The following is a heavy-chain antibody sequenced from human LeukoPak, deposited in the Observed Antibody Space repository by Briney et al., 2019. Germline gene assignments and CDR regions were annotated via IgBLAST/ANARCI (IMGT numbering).Heavy chain of an antibody. D-gene: IGHD4-11*01. CDR1: GGSISSYF. CDR3: ASPSDYSDYYYYIDV. J-gene: IGHJ6*03. V-gene: IGHV4-4*07. CDR2: IYTGGST. Sequence: KPSETLSLTCTVSGGSISSYFWSWIRQPAGKGLEWIGRIYTGGSTNYNPSLKSRVTISVDTSKNQFSLQLNSVTAADTAVYYCASPSDYSDYYYYIDVWGKGTTVTVSS.